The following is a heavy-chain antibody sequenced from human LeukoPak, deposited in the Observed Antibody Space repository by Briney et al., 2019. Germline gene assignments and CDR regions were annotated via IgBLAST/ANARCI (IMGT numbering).Heavy chain of an antibody. CDR2: ISSSSSYI. J-gene: IGHJ4*02. D-gene: IGHD6-19*01. CDR3: ARDSRSGWYDY. Sequence: PGGSLRLSCAASGFTFSSSSMNWVRQAPGKGLEWVSSISSSSSYIYYADSVKGRSTISRDNAKNSLYLQMNSLRAEDTAVYYCARDSRSGWYDYWGQGTLVTVSS. CDR1: GFTFSSSS. V-gene: IGHV3-21*01.